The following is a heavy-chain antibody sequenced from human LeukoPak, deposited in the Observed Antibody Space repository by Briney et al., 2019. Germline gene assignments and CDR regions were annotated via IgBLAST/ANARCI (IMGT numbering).Heavy chain of an antibody. Sequence: PGGSLRLSCIASGFSFSDYWMSWVRQAPGKGLEWVANINQDETEKYYVDSVKGRFTISRDNARNSLYLQMNSLRVEDTGVYYCSRDKRVGATTGSLLDYWGQGILVTVSS. CDR2: INQDETEK. D-gene: IGHD1-26*01. J-gene: IGHJ4*02. V-gene: IGHV3-7*01. CDR3: SRDKRVGATTGSLLDY. CDR1: GFSFSDYW.